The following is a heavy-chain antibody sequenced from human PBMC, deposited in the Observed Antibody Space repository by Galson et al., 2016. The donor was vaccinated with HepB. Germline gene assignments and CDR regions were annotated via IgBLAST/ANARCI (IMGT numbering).Heavy chain of an antibody. CDR1: GFTVRSNY. J-gene: IGHJ4*02. CDR2: IYSDGSP. CDR3: ARIYGDYFSY. Sequence: SCAVSGFTVRSNYMRWVRQAPGKGLEWISVIYSDGSPYYADSVKGRFTISRDNSKNTLYLHMNSLGAEDTAVYYCARIYGDYFSYWGQGTLVTVPS. V-gene: IGHV3-53*01. D-gene: IGHD4-17*01.